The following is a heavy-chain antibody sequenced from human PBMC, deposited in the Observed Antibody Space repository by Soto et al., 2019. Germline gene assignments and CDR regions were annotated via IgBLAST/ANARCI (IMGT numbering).Heavy chain of an antibody. V-gene: IGHV4-34*01. Sequence: QVQLQQWGAGLLKPSETLSLTCAVYGGSFSGYYWSWIRQPPGKGLEWIGEINHSGSTNYNPSLKSRVTISVYTSKNQFSLQLSSVTAADTAVYYCARGLSPRLGWFDPWGQGTLVTVSS. CDR3: ARGLSPRLGWFDP. CDR1: GGSFSGYY. J-gene: IGHJ5*02. CDR2: INHSGST.